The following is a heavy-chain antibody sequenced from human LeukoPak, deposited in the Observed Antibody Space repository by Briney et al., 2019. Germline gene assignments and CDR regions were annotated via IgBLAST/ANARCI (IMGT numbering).Heavy chain of an antibody. Sequence: AMTWVRQAPGKGLEWVSLVSDSGGGTYYADSVKGRFTISRDNSKNTLYPQMNSLRVEDTAVYYCAKGGRSGNHESRYYFDYWGQGTLVTVSS. CDR3: AKGGRSGNHESRYYFDY. D-gene: IGHD6-19*01. CDR2: VSDSGGGT. V-gene: IGHV3-23*01. CDR1: A. J-gene: IGHJ4*02.